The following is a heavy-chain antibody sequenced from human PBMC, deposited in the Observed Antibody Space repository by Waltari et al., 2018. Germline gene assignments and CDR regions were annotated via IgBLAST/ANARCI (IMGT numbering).Heavy chain of an antibody. CDR1: GASITTYY. CDR2: VYYTGAA. J-gene: IGHJ4*02. CDR3: ARDPAGDYGY. Sequence: QVQLQESGPDRVKPSETPSLICNVSGASITTYYWSWMRRSPGKRLEWIGYVYYTGAAKYNPSFGSRVTMSVDTSKSQFSLKLTSVTAADTAVYYCARDPAGDYGYWGQGTLVTVSA. D-gene: IGHD4-17*01. V-gene: IGHV4-59*01.